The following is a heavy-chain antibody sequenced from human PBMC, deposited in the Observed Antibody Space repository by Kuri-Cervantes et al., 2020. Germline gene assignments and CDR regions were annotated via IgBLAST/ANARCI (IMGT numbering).Heavy chain of an antibody. V-gene: IGHV2-5*02. CDR2: IYWDDDK. CDR3: ARTPREGGDGARFDP. J-gene: IGHJ5*02. CDR1: GFSLSTSGVG. D-gene: IGHD3-16*01. Sequence: SGPTLVKPTQTLTLTCTFSGFSLSTSGVGVGWSRQPPGKALEWLALIYWDDDKRYSPSLKSRLTITKDTAKNQVVLTMTNMDPVDTATYYCARTPREGGDGARFDPWGQGTLVTVSS.